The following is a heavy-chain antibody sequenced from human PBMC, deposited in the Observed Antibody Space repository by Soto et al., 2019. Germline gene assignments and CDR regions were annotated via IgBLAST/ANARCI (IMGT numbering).Heavy chain of an antibody. CDR2: IYYSGST. Sequence: PSETLSLTCTVSGGSISSSSYYWGWIRQPPGKGLEWIGSIYYSGSTYYNPSLKSRATISVDTSKNQFSLKLSSVTAADTAVYYCARLRARADYYYGMDVWGQGTTVTVSS. CDR3: ARLRARADYYYGMDV. J-gene: IGHJ6*02. V-gene: IGHV4-39*01. CDR1: GGSISSSSYY.